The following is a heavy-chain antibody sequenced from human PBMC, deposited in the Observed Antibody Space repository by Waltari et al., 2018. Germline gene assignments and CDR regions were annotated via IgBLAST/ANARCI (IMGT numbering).Heavy chain of an antibody. J-gene: IGHJ4*02. D-gene: IGHD6-6*01. V-gene: IGHV1-69*13. CDR2: IIPIFGSA. CDR1: GGPFSSYA. CDR3: ATSHYSRSSPDY. Sequence: QVQLVQSGAEVKKPGSSVKVSCKASGGPFSSYAINWVRQAPGQGLEWMGRIIPIFGSANYAQKFQGRVTITADKSTSTASMELSSLRSEDTAVYFSATSHYSRSSPDYWGQGTLVTVSS.